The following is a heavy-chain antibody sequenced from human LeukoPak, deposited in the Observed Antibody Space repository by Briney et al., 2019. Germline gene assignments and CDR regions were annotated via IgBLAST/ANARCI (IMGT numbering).Heavy chain of an antibody. CDR1: GVTFSDYY. Sequence: GGSLRLSCAASGVTFSDYYMSWIRQAPGKGLEWVSYISSSGSTIYYADSVKGLFTISRDNAKNSLYLQMTSLRAEDTAVYYCARAYGSGSGNYYYYYGMDVWGQGTTVTVSS. J-gene: IGHJ6*02. CDR3: ARAYGSGSGNYYYYYGMDV. V-gene: IGHV3-11*01. D-gene: IGHD3-10*01. CDR2: ISSSGSTI.